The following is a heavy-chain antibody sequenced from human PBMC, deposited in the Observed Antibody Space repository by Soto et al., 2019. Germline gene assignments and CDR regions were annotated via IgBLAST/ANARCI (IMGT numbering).Heavy chain of an antibody. CDR1: RGSVSSGGYY. CDR3: VRARSYGSERTVFDF. D-gene: IGHD3-10*01. V-gene: IGHV4-31*03. J-gene: IGHJ4*02. CDR2: IYYNGIT. Sequence: QVQLQESGPGLVKPSQTLSLTCTVSRGSVSSGGYYWSWIRQHPGKGLEWIGYIYYNGITDYNPCLKSRLIISVDTSRSQFSLTLSSVTAADTAVDYCVRARSYGSERTVFDFWGQGTRVTVSS.